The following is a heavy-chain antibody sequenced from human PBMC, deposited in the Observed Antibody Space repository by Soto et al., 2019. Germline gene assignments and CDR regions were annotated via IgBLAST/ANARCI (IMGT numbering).Heavy chain of an antibody. CDR1: GFALSSCW. CDR2: INFDGSIT. J-gene: IGHJ4*02. CDR3: VRDRVGYSYDFDY. D-gene: IGHD5-18*01. V-gene: IGHV3-74*01. Sequence: EVQLVESGGGLVRPGGSLTLSCAASGFALSSCWMHWVRQAPGKGPEWVSRINFDGSITTYADSVKGRFTISRDNAKNTLDLQMNSLRAEDTAVYYCVRDRVGYSYDFDYWGQGAKVTVSS.